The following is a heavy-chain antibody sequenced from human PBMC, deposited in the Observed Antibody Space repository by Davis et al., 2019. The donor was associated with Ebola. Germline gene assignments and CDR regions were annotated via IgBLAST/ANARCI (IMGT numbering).Heavy chain of an antibody. CDR3: ARAGFGSTWFDC. CDR1: GFTLRYYG. D-gene: IGHD6-13*01. Sequence: GESLKISCATSGFTLRYYGMHWVRQATGKGLEWVSAIGAAGDTYYPVSVKGRFTISRENAKNSLYLQMNSLRAEDTAVYYCARAGFGSTWFDCWGQGILVTVSS. V-gene: IGHV3-13*01. J-gene: IGHJ5*01. CDR2: IGAAGDT.